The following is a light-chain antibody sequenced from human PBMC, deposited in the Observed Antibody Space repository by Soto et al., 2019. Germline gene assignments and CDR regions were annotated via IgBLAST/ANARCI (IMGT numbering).Light chain of an antibody. V-gene: IGKV1-8*01. CDR1: QGISTY. J-gene: IGKJ2*01. CDR3: QQYYTYPYT. Sequence: AIRMTQSPSSFSASTGDRVTITCRASQGISTYLAWYQQKPGKAPKLLIYPASTLQSGVPSTFSGSGSGTDFTLTISRLQSEDFATYYCQQYYTYPYTFGQGTKLEIK. CDR2: PAS.